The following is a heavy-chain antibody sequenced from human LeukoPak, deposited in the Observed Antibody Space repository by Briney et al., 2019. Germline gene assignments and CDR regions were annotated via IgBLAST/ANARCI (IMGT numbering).Heavy chain of an antibody. CDR1: GFTFSSYA. J-gene: IGHJ4*02. V-gene: IGHV3-30-3*01. CDR2: ISYDGSNK. CDR3: ARERGAHYFDY. Sequence: GGSLRLSCAASGFTFSSYAMHWVRQAPGKGLEWVAVISYDGSNKYYADSVKGRFTISRDNSKNTLYLQMNSLRADDTAVYYCARERGAHYFDYWGQGTLVTVSS. D-gene: IGHD1-26*01.